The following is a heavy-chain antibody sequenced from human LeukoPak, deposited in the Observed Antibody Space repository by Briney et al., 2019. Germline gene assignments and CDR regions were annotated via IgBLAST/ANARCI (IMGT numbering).Heavy chain of an antibody. Sequence: RASVKVSCKASGYTFTSYGISWVRQAPGQGLEWMGWISAYNGNTNYAQKLQGRVTMTTDTSTSTAYMELGSLRSEDTAVYYCARGGRCSSTSCYANYWGQGTLVTVSS. CDR3: ARGGRCSSTSCYANY. D-gene: IGHD2-2*01. CDR1: GYTFTSYG. V-gene: IGHV1-18*01. CDR2: ISAYNGNT. J-gene: IGHJ4*02.